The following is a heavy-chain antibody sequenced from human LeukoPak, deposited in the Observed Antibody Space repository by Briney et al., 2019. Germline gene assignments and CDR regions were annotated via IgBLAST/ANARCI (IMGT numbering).Heavy chain of an antibody. Sequence: GGSLRLSCAASGFTFSSCAMTWVRQAPGKGLEWVSAISGGGGGTTYYADSVKGRFTISGDNAKNSLYLQMNSLRAEDTAVYYCARDVTYYGTDWFDPWGQGTLVTVSS. CDR1: GFTFSSCA. CDR2: ISGGGGGTT. V-gene: IGHV3-23*01. J-gene: IGHJ5*02. CDR3: ARDVTYYGTDWFDP. D-gene: IGHD4-17*01.